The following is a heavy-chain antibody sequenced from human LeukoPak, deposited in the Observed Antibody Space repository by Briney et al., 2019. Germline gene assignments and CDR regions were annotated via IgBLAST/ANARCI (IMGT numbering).Heavy chain of an antibody. D-gene: IGHD3-22*01. V-gene: IGHV3-30-3*01. J-gene: IGHJ3*02. Sequence: GGSLRLSCAVSGFTFTSYAMHWVRQAPGKGLEWVAVVSYDGSNKDHADSVTGRFTISRDNSKNTLYLQMNGLRVEDTAVYYCARDNRKYYYDSSGYYYEDAFDIWGQGTMVTVSS. CDR3: ARDNRKYYYDSSGYYYEDAFDI. CDR2: VSYDGSNK. CDR1: GFTFTSYA.